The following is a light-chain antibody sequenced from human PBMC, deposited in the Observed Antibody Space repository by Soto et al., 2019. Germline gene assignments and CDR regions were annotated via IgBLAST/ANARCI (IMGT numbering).Light chain of an antibody. CDR2: KAS. CDR1: QSISSW. CDR3: QQYNSYSRT. Sequence: DIQMTQSPSTLSASVGDRVTITCRASQSISSWLAWYQQKPGKAPKLLIYKASSLESGVPSRFSGSGSGTEFTLTLSRLQPDEFATYYCQQYNSYSRTFGQGTKLEIK. J-gene: IGKJ2*01. V-gene: IGKV1-5*03.